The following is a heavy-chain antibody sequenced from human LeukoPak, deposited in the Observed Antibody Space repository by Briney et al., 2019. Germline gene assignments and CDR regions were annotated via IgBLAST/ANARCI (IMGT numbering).Heavy chain of an antibody. CDR1: GDSVSSKSAG. V-gene: IGHV6-1*01. CDR3: ARDNLAQNLVFDL. D-gene: IGHD1-14*01. CDR2: TYYTSRWNT. Sequence: SQTLSLTCAISGDSVSSKSAGWSWIRQSPSRGLEWLGRTYYTSRWNTDYAASVKSRIRINPDTSKNQFSLQLDSVTPDDTAVYYCARDNLAQNLVFDLWGQGTLVTVAS. J-gene: IGHJ4*02.